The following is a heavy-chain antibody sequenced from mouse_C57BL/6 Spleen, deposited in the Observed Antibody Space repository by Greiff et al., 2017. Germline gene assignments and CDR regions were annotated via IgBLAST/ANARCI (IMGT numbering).Heavy chain of an antibody. D-gene: IGHD1-1*01. J-gene: IGHJ4*01. CDR1: GFTFSSYA. Sequence: EVMLVESGGGLVKPGGSLKLSCAASGFTFSSYAMSWVRQTPEKRLEWVATISDGGSYTYYPDNVKGRFTISRDNAKNNLYLQMSQLNSEDTAMYYCARFRTGHTNAMDYWGQGTSVTVS. CDR2: ISDGGSYT. CDR3: ARFRTGHTNAMDY. V-gene: IGHV5-4*03.